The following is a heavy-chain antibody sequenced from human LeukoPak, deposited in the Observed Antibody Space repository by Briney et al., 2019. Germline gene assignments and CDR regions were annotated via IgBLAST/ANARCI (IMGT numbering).Heavy chain of an antibody. V-gene: IGHV3-30*02. Sequence: GGSLRLSCAASRFTFSSYGRHWVRQAPGKRLEWVAFIRYDGSDKNYADSVKGRFTISRDNSKNTLYLQMNSLRAEDTAVYYCAKDRIHYSGYDYFYPGGQGTLVTVSS. D-gene: IGHD5-12*01. CDR3: AKDRIHYSGYDYFYP. CDR1: RFTFSSYG. J-gene: IGHJ5*02. CDR2: IRYDGSDK.